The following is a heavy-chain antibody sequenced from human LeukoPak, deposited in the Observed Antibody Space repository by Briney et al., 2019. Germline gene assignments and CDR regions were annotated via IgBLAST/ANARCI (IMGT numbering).Heavy chain of an antibody. J-gene: IGHJ4*02. V-gene: IGHV3-23*01. CDR2: ISGSGGST. Sequence: PGGSLRLSCAASGFTFSSYAMSWVREAPGKGVEWVSAISGSGGSTYYADSVEGRFTISRDNSKNTLYLQMNSLRAEDTAVYYCAKDSDTVVRLFYWGQGTLVTVSS. CDR1: GFTFSSYA. CDR3: AKDSDTVVRLFY. D-gene: IGHD4-23*01.